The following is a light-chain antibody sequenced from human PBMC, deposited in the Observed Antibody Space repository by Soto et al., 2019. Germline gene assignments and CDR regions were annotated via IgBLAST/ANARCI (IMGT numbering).Light chain of an antibody. CDR1: SGRIASNY. CDR2: EDN. CDR3: QSYDSSNHVV. V-gene: IGLV6-57*04. Sequence: NFMLTQPHSVSESPGKTVTISCTRSSGRIASNYVQWYQQRPGSAPTTVIYEDNQRPSGVPDRFSGSIDSSSNSASLTISGRKTEDEADYYWQSYDSSNHVVFGGGTKLTVL. J-gene: IGLJ2*01.